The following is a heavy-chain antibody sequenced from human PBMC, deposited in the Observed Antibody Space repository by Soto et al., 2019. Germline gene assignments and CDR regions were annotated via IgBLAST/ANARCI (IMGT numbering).Heavy chain of an antibody. CDR3: ARDSYDSSGYYNYFDY. CDR2: IWYDGSNK. V-gene: IGHV3-33*01. Sequence: GGSLRLSCAASGFTFSSYGMHWVRQAPGKGLEWVAVIWYDGSNKYYADSVKGRFTISRDNSKNTLYLQMNSLRAEDTAVYYCARDSYDSSGYYNYFDYWGQGTLVTVSS. J-gene: IGHJ4*02. CDR1: GFTFSSYG. D-gene: IGHD3-22*01.